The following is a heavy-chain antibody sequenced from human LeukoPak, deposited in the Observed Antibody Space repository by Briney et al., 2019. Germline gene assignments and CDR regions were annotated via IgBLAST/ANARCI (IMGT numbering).Heavy chain of an antibody. CDR3: ARADFPMVRGVISWFDP. V-gene: IGHV1-8*01. J-gene: IGHJ5*02. Sequence: ASVKVSCKASGYTFTSYDINWVRQATGQGLEWMGWMNPNSGNTGYAQKFQGRVTITRTTYISTASLELSSLRSEATAVYYCARADFPMVRGVISWFDPWGQGTLVTVSS. CDR1: GYTFTSYD. D-gene: IGHD3-10*01. CDR2: MNPNSGNT.